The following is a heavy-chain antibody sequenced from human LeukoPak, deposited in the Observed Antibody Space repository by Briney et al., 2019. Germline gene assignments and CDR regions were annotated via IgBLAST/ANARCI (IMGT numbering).Heavy chain of an antibody. CDR1: GFPFGSYS. J-gene: IGHJ4*02. Sequence: GGSLRLSCAASGFPFGSYSMNWVRQAPGKGLELVSHIFGGGGTTTVYADSVKGRFTASRDDAKNSLYLQMSSLRAEDTAIYYCARDATGSSDYWGQGTLVTVSS. CDR2: IFGGGGTTT. V-gene: IGHV3-48*04. CDR3: ARDATGSSDY. D-gene: IGHD1-26*01.